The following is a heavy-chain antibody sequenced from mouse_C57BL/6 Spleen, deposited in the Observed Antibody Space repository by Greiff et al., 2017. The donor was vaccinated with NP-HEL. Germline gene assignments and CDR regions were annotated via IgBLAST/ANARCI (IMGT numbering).Heavy chain of an antibody. CDR3: ARGNYGFDY. CDR2: ISDGGSYT. J-gene: IGHJ2*01. V-gene: IGHV5-4*01. D-gene: IGHD1-1*02. Sequence: EVHLVESGGGLVKPGGSLKLSCAASGFTFSSYAMSWVRQTPEKRLEWVATISDGGSYTYYPDNVKGRFTISRDNAKNNLYLQMSHLKSEDTAMYYCARGNYGFDYWGQGTTLTVSS. CDR1: GFTFSSYA.